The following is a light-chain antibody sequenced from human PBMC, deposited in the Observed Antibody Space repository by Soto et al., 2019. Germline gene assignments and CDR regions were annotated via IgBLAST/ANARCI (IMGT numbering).Light chain of an antibody. V-gene: IGKV3-20*01. J-gene: IGKJ1*01. CDR3: EQYGSSSWT. CDR1: QSVRSSY. Sequence: EIVLTQSPGNLSLSPGERATLSCRASQSVRSSYLAWYQQKPGQDPRLLIYGTSSRATAIPDRFSGSGSGTDFTLTISRLEPEDFAVYYCEQYGSSSWTFGQGTKVEIK. CDR2: GTS.